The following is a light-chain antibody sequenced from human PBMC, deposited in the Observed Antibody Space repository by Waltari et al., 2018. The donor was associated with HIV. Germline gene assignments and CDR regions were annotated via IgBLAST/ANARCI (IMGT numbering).Light chain of an antibody. CDR1: SSNIGSNT. J-gene: IGLJ3*02. V-gene: IGLV1-44*01. CDR3: AAWDDSLNGWV. CDR2: SPN. Sequence: QSVLTQPPSASGTPGQRVTISCSGSSSNIGSNTIHWYQHLPGTAPKLLIYSPNQRPSGVPDRFSGSESGASASLAISGLQSEDEADYYCAAWDDSLNGWVFGGGTKLTVL.